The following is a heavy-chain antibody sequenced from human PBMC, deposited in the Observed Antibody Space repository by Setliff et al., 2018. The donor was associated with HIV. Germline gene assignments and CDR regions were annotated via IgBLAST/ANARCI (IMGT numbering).Heavy chain of an antibody. CDR3: ARGRTYDSSGYIGNWFDP. CDR1: GYTFSDYN. Sequence: ASVKVSCKAAGYTFSDYNIHWMRQAPGQAFEWMGWMHPNTGATSYAQKFQGRVIVTRDTSINTAYVELRSPRLDDTAVYFCARGRTYDSSGYIGNWFDPWGQGTLVTVSS. CDR2: MHPNTGAT. D-gene: IGHD3-22*01. J-gene: IGHJ5*02. V-gene: IGHV1-2*02.